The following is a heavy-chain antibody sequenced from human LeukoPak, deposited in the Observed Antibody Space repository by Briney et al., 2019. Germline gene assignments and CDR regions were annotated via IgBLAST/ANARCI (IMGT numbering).Heavy chain of an antibody. D-gene: IGHD3-16*01. CDR1: GFTFSPYE. V-gene: IGHV3-48*03. Sequence: GGSLRLSCAASGFTFSPYEMNWVRPAPGKGLEWVSYISSSGSSIHYAASVKGRFTISRDNAKKSLYLQMNSLRAEDTAVYYCACGGGFEYWGQRTLVTVSS. CDR3: ACGGGFEY. CDR2: ISSSGSSI. J-gene: IGHJ4*02.